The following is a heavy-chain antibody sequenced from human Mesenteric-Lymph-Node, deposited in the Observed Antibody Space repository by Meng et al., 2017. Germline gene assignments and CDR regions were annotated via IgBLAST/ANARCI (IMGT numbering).Heavy chain of an antibody. CDR2: VYHNGVT. D-gene: IGHD3-10*01. Sequence: QVQLKQWGAEVWKPSETLSLPCAVYGGSLSGYYWSWIRQPPGKGLEWMGEVYHNGVTKYSPSLRSRVVISIDTSKNQFSLNLRSVSAADTAMYYCARGGATPMIIKYWGPGTLVTVSS. CDR1: GGSLSGYY. J-gene: IGHJ4*02. CDR3: ARGGATPMIIKY. V-gene: IGHV4-34*02.